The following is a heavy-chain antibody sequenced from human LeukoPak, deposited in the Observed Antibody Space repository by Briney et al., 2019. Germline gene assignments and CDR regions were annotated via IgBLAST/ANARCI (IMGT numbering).Heavy chain of an antibody. V-gene: IGHV4-34*01. Sequence: GSLRLSCAASGFTFSNAWMSWVRQAPGKGLEWIGEINHSGSTNYNPSLKSRVTISVDTSKSQFSLKLSSVTAADTAVYYCARDAQAGAPGYFQHWGQGTLVTVSS. J-gene: IGHJ1*01. CDR3: ARDAQAGAPGYFQH. CDR2: INHSGST. CDR1: GFTFSNAW. D-gene: IGHD1-26*01.